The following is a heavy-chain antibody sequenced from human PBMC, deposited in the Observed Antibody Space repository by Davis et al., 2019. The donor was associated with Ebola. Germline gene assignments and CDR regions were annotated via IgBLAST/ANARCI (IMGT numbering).Heavy chain of an antibody. V-gene: IGHV3-30*02. CDR1: GFTFSTFG. D-gene: IGHD6-19*01. CDR2: IRFDGSEK. J-gene: IGHJ4*02. CDR3: AKGDNSGWYGVDY. Sequence: PGGSLRLSCAASGFTFSTFGMFWVRQAPGKGLEWVAFIRFDGSEKYYADSVKGRFTISRENSKATLDLQMNSLRGEDTAVYYCAKGDNSGWYGVDYWGQGTLVSVSS.